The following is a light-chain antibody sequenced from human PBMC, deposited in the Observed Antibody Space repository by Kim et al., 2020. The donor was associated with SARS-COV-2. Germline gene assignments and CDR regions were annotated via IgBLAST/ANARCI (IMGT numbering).Light chain of an antibody. J-gene: IGLJ3*02. V-gene: IGLV2-14*03. CDR1: SSDVGGYNY. CDR2: DVS. Sequence: QSALTHPASVSGSPGQSITISCTGTSSDVGGYNYVSWYQQHPGKAPKLMIYDVSNRPSGVSNRFSGSKSGNTASLTISGLQAEDEADYYCSSYTSSSTRVFGEGTQLTVL. CDR3: SSYTSSSTRV.